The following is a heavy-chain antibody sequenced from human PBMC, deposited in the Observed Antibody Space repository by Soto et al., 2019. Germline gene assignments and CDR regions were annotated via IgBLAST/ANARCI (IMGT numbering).Heavy chain of an antibody. CDR1: GFTFRSYG. CDR3: AKEDSLVVVADY. V-gene: IGHV3-30*18. D-gene: IGHD2-15*01. J-gene: IGHJ4*02. Sequence: QVQLVESGGGVVQPGRSLKPSCAASGFTFRSYGMHWVRQAPGKGLEWVAVISYDGNNKYYADSLKGRFTISRDNSKNTLYLQMNSLRPEDTAVYYCAKEDSLVVVADYWGQGTLVTVSS. CDR2: ISYDGNNK.